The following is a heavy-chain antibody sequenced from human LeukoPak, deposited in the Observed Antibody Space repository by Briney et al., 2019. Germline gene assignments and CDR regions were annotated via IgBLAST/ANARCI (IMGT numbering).Heavy chain of an antibody. Sequence: SETLSLTCAVYGGSFSGYYWSWIRQPPGKGLEWIGEINHSGSTNYNPSLKSRVTISVDTSKNQFSLKLSSVTAADTAVYYCARNPSGWCGSIDYWGQGTLVTVSS. D-gene: IGHD6-19*01. CDR2: INHSGST. V-gene: IGHV4-34*01. CDR3: ARNPSGWCGSIDY. CDR1: GGSFSGYY. J-gene: IGHJ4*02.